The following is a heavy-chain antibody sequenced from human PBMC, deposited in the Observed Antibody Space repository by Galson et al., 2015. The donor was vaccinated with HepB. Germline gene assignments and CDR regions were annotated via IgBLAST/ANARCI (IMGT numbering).Heavy chain of an antibody. CDR2: ISSSGSYI. J-gene: IGHJ4*02. D-gene: IGHD3-10*01. CDR1: GFTFSTYS. V-gene: IGHV3-21*01. CDR3: ARGPYYDSGSYYNPLDY. Sequence: SLRLSCAASGFTFSTYSMNWVRQVPGMGLEWVSSISSSGSYIYYADSMKGRFTISRDNAKNSLYLQMNSLRAEDTAVYYCARGPYYDSGSYYNPLDYWGQGTLVTVSS.